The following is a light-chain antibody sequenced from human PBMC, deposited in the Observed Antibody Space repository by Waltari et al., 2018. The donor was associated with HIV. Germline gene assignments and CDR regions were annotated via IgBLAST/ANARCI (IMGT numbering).Light chain of an antibody. V-gene: IGKV4-1*01. CDR3: QQYYSTPPT. J-gene: IGKJ1*01. CDR2: WAS. Sequence: DIVMTQSPDSLAASLGERAAINCKSSQSVLYSSNNKNYLAWYQQRPGQPPKLLVYWASTRKSGVPDRFSGSGSGTDFTLTISSLQAEDVAVYYCQQYYSTPPTFGQGTKVEIK. CDR1: QSVLYSSNNKNY.